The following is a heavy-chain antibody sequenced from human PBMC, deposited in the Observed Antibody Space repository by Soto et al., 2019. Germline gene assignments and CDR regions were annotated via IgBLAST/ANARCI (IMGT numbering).Heavy chain of an antibody. CDR1: GFTFSSYG. V-gene: IGHV3-33*01. J-gene: IGHJ1*01. D-gene: IGHD6-19*01. CDR2: IWDDGSNK. Sequence: GGSLRLSCAASGFTFSSYGMHWVRQAPGKGLEWVAVIWDDGSNKYYANSVKGRFTISRENSKNTPYLQMNSLRAEDTAVYYCARGQYSSGWYTSAEYFQHWGQGTLVTVSS. CDR3: ARGQYSSGWYTSAEYFQH.